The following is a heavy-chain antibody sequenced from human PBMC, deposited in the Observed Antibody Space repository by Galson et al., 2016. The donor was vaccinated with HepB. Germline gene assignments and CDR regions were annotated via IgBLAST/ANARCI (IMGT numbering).Heavy chain of an antibody. CDR2: IIPMFGIA. CDR1: GGTFSSYA. Sequence: SVKVSCKASGGTFSSYAINWVRQAPGQGLEWMGGIIPMFGIANHAQMFLGRVSMTADESTGTAYMELSSLRSEETAVYFCARGCHGDSCYYYFDSWGQGTLVTVSS. D-gene: IGHD4-17*01. J-gene: IGHJ4*02. CDR3: ARGCHGDSCYYYFDS. V-gene: IGHV1-69*13.